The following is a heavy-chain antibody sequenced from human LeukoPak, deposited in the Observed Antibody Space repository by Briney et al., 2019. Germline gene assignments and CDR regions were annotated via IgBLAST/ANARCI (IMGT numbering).Heavy chain of an antibody. CDR1: GFTFSSYG. D-gene: IGHD6-6*01. CDR3: ARVGSSSSSDY. CDR2: ISYDGSNK. V-gene: IGHV3-30*03. J-gene: IGHJ4*02. Sequence: GGSLRLSCAASGFTFSSYGMHWVRQAPGKGLEWVAVISYDGSNKYYADSVKGRFTISRDNSKNTLYLQMNSLRAEDTAVYYCARVGSSSSSDYWGQGTLVTVSS.